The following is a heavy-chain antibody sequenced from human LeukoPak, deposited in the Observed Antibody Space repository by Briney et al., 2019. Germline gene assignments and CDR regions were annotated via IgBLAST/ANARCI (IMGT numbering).Heavy chain of an antibody. J-gene: IGHJ4*02. CDR1: GGSFSGYY. CDR3: ARGDTAMVTGNKFDY. CDR2: INHSGST. Sequence: SETLSLTCAVYGGSFSGYYWSWIRQPPGKGLEWIGEINHSGSTYYNPSLKSRVTISVDTSKNQFSLKLSSVTAADTAVYYCARGDTAMVTGNKFDYWGQGTLVTVSS. V-gene: IGHV4-34*01. D-gene: IGHD5-18*01.